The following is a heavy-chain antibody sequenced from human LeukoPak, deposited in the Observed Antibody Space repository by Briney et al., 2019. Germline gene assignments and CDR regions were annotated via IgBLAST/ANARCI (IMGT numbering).Heavy chain of an antibody. CDR1: GFTFSSYG. CDR3: YIVGVAHGRYFDY. J-gene: IGHJ4*02. CDR2: IRYDGSNK. Sequence: GGSLRLSCAASGFTFSSYGMHWVRQAPGKGLEWVAFIRYDGSNKYYAESGQGRFTISRDNPKNTLYLQMNSLRAEDTAVYYCYIVGVAHGRYFDYWGQGTLVTVSS. V-gene: IGHV3-30*02. D-gene: IGHD1-26*01.